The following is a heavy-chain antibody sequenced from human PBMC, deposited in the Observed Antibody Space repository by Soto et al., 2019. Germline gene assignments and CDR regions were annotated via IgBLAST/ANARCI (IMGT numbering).Heavy chain of an antibody. J-gene: IGHJ6*02. CDR3: ARLFEYSSSSFYYYHYYGMDV. D-gene: IGHD6-6*01. Sequence: ASVKVSCKASGYTFTSYDINWVRQATGQGLEWMGWMNPNSGNTGYAQKFQGRVTMTRNTSISTAYMELSSLRSEDTAVYYCARLFEYSSSSFYYYHYYGMDVWGQGTTVTVSS. CDR1: GYTFTSYD. CDR2: MNPNSGNT. V-gene: IGHV1-8*01.